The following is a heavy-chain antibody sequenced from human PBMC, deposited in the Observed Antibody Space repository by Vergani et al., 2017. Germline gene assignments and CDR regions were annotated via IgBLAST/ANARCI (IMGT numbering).Heavy chain of an antibody. J-gene: IGHJ4*02. CDR2: IHPADSDT. D-gene: IGHD3-22*01. CDR3: ARLYGRDSSGSKYFDY. Sequence: EVQLVQSGAEVKKPGESLKISCQISGYSFTNYWIGWVRQMPGKGLEWMAIIHPADSDTRYSPSFQGQVTISVDKSISPAYLQRSSLRASDSAMYYCARLYGRDSSGSKYFDYWGQGTLVTVSS. CDR1: GYSFTNYW. V-gene: IGHV5-51*01.